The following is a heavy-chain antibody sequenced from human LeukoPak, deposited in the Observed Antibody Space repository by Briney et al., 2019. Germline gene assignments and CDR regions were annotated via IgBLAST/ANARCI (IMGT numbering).Heavy chain of an antibody. CDR3: ARGRGEVSPFDY. J-gene: IGHJ4*02. D-gene: IGHD3-16*02. Sequence: SQTLPLTCTVSGGSISSGDYYWRWIRQPPGKGLEWIVYIYYSGSTYYNPALKSRVTISVDTSKTQFSLKLSSVTAADTAVYYCARGRGEVSPFDYWGQGTLVTVSS. V-gene: IGHV4-30-4*08. CDR1: GGSISSGDYY. CDR2: IYYSGST.